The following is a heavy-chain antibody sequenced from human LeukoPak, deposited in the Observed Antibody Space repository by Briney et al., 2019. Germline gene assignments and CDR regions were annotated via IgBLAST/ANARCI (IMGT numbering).Heavy chain of an antibody. Sequence: SETLSLTCAVYGGSFSGYYWSWIRQPPGKGLEWIGEINHSGSTNYNPSLKSRVTISVDTSKNQFSLKLSSVTAADTAVYYCAGGRVVVVPAAPPDYWGQGTLVTVSS. J-gene: IGHJ4*02. CDR1: GGSFSGYY. D-gene: IGHD2-2*01. V-gene: IGHV4-34*01. CDR3: AGGRVVVVPAAPPDY. CDR2: INHSGST.